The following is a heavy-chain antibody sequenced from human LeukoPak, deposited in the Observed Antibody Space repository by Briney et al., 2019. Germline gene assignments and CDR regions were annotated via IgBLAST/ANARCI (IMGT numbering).Heavy chain of an antibody. J-gene: IGHJ4*02. CDR1: GFTFSSYE. CDR3: ATSYSSGWYYFDY. Sequence: GGSLRLFCAASGFTFSSYEMNWVRQAPGKGLEGVSYISNSGSTIHYADSVKGRFTISRDNAKNPLYLQMNSLRAEDTAVYYCATSYSSGWYYFDYWGQGTLVTVSS. V-gene: IGHV3-48*03. D-gene: IGHD6-19*01. CDR2: ISNSGSTI.